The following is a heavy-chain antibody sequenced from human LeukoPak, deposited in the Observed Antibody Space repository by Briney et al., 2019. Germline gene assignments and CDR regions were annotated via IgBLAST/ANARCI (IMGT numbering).Heavy chain of an antibody. J-gene: IGHJ4*02. Sequence: GGSLRLSCAASGFTFSSYGMHWVRQAPGKGLEWVALIWYDGSNKYYADSLKGRFTISRDNSKNTLYLQMNSLRAEDTAVYYCAKDRSSSWSLDYWGQGTLVTVSS. D-gene: IGHD6-13*01. CDR2: IWYDGSNK. CDR1: GFTFSSYG. CDR3: AKDRSSSWSLDY. V-gene: IGHV3-30*02.